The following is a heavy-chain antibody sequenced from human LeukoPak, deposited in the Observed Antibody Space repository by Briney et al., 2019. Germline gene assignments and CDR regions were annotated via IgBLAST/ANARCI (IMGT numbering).Heavy chain of an antibody. V-gene: IGHV3-30*02. Sequence: PGRSLRLSCAASGFTFSSYGMHWVRQAPGKGLEGVAFIRYDGSNKYYADSVKGRFTISRDNSKNTLYLQMNSLRAEDTAVYYCAKGSLYSGVDYWGQGTLVTVSS. D-gene: IGHD1-26*01. CDR3: AKGSLYSGVDY. CDR2: IRYDGSNK. J-gene: IGHJ4*02. CDR1: GFTFSSYG.